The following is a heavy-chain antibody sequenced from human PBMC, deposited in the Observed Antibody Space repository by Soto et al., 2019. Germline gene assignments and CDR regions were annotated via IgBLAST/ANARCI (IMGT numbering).Heavy chain of an antibody. J-gene: IGHJ4*02. CDR2: ISGSGGTT. CDR1: GFTFSSYA. D-gene: IGHD6-13*01. CDR3: AKGMDSSSWSGTYYYFDY. Sequence: EVQLLESGGGFVQPGGSLRLSCAASGFTFSSYAMSWVRQAPGKGLEWVSAISGSGGTTYYADSVKGRFTISRDNSKNTLYLKMNSLRAEDTVVYYCAKGMDSSSWSGTYYYFDYWGQGTLVTVSS. V-gene: IGHV3-23*01.